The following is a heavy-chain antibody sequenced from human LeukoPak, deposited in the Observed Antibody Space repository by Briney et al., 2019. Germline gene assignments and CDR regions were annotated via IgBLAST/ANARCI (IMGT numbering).Heavy chain of an antibody. D-gene: IGHD2/OR15-2a*01. V-gene: IGHV1-24*01. Sequence: GASVKVSCKVSGYTFRELSMHWVRQAPAKGLQWMGVFDPEDGESIIAQKFQGRLTMTEDTSTDTAYMELSSLTSEDTAMYYCATGHCNTSSCYYYYMDVWGKGTTVTVSS. CDR2: FDPEDGES. CDR3: ATGHCNTSSCYYYYMDV. CDR1: GYTFRELS. J-gene: IGHJ6*03.